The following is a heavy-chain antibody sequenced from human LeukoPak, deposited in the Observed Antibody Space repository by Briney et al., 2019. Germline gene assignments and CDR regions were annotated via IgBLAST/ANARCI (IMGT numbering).Heavy chain of an antibody. J-gene: IGHJ5*02. D-gene: IGHD1-26*01. CDR3: AKDLVGDGDWFDP. V-gene: IGHV3-30*18. CDR1: GFTFSSYG. Sequence: PGGSLRLSCAASGFTFSSYGMHWVRQAPGKGLEWVAVISYDGSNKYYADSVKGRFTISRDNSKNTLYLQMNSLRAEDTAVYYCAKDLVGDGDWFDPWGQGTLVTVSS. CDR2: ISYDGSNK.